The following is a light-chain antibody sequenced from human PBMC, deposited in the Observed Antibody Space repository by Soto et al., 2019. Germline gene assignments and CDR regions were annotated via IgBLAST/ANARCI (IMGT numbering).Light chain of an antibody. CDR3: QSYDSDFVV. J-gene: IGLJ2*01. V-gene: IGLV6-57*04. Sequence: NFMLTQPHSVSESPGKTLSISCTRSSGSIANNYVQWYQQRPGSAPTTVIYENNQRLSGVPERFSGSTDGSSNSASLTISGLQTEDEADYYCQSYDSDFVVFGGGTKVTVL. CDR1: SGSIANNY. CDR2: ENN.